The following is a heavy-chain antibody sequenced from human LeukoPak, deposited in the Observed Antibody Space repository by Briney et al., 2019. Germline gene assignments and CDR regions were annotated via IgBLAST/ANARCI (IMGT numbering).Heavy chain of an antibody. D-gene: IGHD2-8*01. J-gene: IGHJ5*01. CDR2: IHYSGNS. CDR3: ALAPNSNWFDF. CDR1: GDSISNFY. V-gene: IGHV4-59*08. Sequence: PSETLSLTCSVSGDSISNFYWNWIRQPPGKRLEWIGNIHYSGNSNYNPSLQSRVTISIDTSRKQLFLKLTSVTAADAAVYYCALAPNSNWFDFWGQGTLVTVSS.